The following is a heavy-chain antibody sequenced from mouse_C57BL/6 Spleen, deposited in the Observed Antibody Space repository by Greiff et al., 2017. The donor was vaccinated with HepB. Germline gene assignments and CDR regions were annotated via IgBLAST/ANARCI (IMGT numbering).Heavy chain of an antibody. Sequence: EVNVVESGGGLVKPGGSLKLSCAASGFTFSSYAMSWVRQTPEKRLEWVATISDGGSYTYYPDNVKGRFTISRDNAKNNLYLQMSHLKSEDTAMYYCARDDDYSPFAYWGQGTLVTVSA. CDR3: ARDDDYSPFAY. CDR2: ISDGGSYT. D-gene: IGHD2-4*01. J-gene: IGHJ3*01. V-gene: IGHV5-4*01. CDR1: GFTFSSYA.